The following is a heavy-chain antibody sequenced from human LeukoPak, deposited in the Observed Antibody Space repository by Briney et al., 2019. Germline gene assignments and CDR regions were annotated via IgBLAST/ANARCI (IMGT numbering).Heavy chain of an antibody. J-gene: IGHJ3*02. Sequence: ASVTVSCTASGGTFSSYAISWVRQAPGQGLEWMGGIIPIFGTANYAQKFQGRVTITADESTSTAYMELSSLRSEDTAVYYCARDRKAPDAFDIWGQGTMVTVSS. CDR3: ARDRKAPDAFDI. CDR2: IIPIFGTA. D-gene: IGHD1-14*01. CDR1: GGTFSSYA. V-gene: IGHV1-69*01.